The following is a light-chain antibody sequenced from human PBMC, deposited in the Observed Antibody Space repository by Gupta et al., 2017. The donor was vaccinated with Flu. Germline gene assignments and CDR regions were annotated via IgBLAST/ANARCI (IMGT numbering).Light chain of an antibody. J-gene: IGLJ3*02. CDR1: SGHSSYA. CDR2: INSDGSH. V-gene: IGLV4-69*01. CDR3: QTWGASTWV. Sequence: QPVVTPSPSASASLGASVKFTCTLSSGHSSYAIAWHQQQPEKGPRYLMKINSDGSHTKGDGIPARFSGSSSGAERYLTISSIQSEDEDDYYCQTWGASTWVFGGGTKLTVL.